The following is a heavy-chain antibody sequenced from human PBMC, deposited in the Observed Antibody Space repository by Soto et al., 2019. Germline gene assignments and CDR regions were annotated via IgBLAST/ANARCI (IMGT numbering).Heavy chain of an antibody. V-gene: IGHV4-31*03. D-gene: IGHD6-13*01. CDR3: ATPGGGYSRDYYGMDV. CDR2: IYYRGST. J-gene: IGHJ6*02. Sequence: QVQLQESGPGLVKPSQTLSLTCTVSGGSISNGYYWSWIRQHPGKGLEWIVYIYYRGSTYYNPSLKRRVTMSVDTSTDQYSLKLISVDPADTAVYYSATPGGGYSRDYYGMDVWGQGTTVTVSS. CDR1: GGSISNGYY.